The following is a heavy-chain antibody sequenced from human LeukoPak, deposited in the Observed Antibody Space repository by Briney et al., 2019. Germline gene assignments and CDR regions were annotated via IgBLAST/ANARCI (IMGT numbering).Heavy chain of an antibody. D-gene: IGHD6-13*01. CDR2: IIPIFGTA. Sequence: SVKVSCKASGGTFSSYAISWVRQAPGQGLEWMGRIIPIFGTANYAQKFQGRVTITTDESTSTAYMELSSLRSEDTAVYYCARTIIAAAHYYYYMDVWGKGTTVTVSS. V-gene: IGHV1-69*05. J-gene: IGHJ6*03. CDR1: GGTFSSYA. CDR3: ARTIIAAAHYYYYMDV.